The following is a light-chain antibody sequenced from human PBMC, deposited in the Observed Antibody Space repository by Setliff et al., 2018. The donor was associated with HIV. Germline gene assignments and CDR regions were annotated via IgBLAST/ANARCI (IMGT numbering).Light chain of an antibody. J-gene: IGLJ1*01. CDR2: EVS. V-gene: IGLV2-14*01. Sequence: QSVLAQPASVSGSPGQSITISCTGTSSDVGGYNYVFWYHQHPGKAPKLMIYEVSHRPSGVSNRFSGSKSGNTASLTISGLQAEDEADYYCSSYTSSSTYVVGSGTKVTV. CDR1: SSDVGGYNY. CDR3: SSYTSSSTYV.